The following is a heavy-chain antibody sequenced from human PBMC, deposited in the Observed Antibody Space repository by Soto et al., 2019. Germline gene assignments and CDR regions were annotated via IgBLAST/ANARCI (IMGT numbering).Heavy chain of an antibody. CDR2: IWDDGSNK. V-gene: IGHV3-33*01. D-gene: IGHD2-2*01. CDR1: GFTFSIYG. CDR3: ARDVWDIVVVPAAQAANYYYYYGMDV. Sequence: QVQLVESGGGVVQPGRSLRLSCAASGFTFSIYGMHWVRQAPGKGLEWVAVIWDDGSNKYYADTVKGRFTISRDNSKNTLYLQMNSLRAEDTAVYYCARDVWDIVVVPAAQAANYYYYYGMDVWGQGTTVTVSS. J-gene: IGHJ6*02.